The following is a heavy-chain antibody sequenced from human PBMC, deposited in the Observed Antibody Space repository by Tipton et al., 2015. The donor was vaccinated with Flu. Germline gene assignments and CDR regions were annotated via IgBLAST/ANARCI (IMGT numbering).Heavy chain of an antibody. D-gene: IGHD3-10*01. CDR3: ARSHYGSGAYYFDL. Sequence: TLSLTCTVSGGSISSYYWSWIRQPAGKGLEWIGRIYSSGSNNYNPSLKSRVTMSVDTSKNQFSLNLSSVTAADTAVYYCARSHYGSGAYYFDLWGQGALVTVSS. CDR1: GGSISSYY. J-gene: IGHJ4*02. V-gene: IGHV4-4*07. CDR2: IYSSGSN.